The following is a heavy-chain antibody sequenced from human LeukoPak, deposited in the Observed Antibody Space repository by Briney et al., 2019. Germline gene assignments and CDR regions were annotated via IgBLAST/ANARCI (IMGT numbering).Heavy chain of an antibody. CDR3: ARGRNDNVWGTYRYTVHRPFDY. J-gene: IGHJ4*02. CDR1: GYTFTSYD. CDR2: MNPNSGDT. V-gene: IGHV1-8*01. D-gene: IGHD3-16*02. Sequence: GASVKVSCKASGYTFTSYDINWVRQATGQGLEWMGWMNPNSGDTGYAQKFQGRVSMTRNTSISTAYMELSSLISEDTAVYYCARGRNDNVWGTYRYTVHRPFDYWGQGTLVTVSS.